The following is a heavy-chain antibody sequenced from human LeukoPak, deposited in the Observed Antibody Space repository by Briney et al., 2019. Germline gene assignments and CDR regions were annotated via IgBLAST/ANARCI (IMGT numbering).Heavy chain of an antibody. CDR2: MNPNSGNT. V-gene: IGHV1-8*01. D-gene: IGHD6-19*01. J-gene: IGHJ6*03. CDR3: ARGMSSGCYVTYYYYYYMDV. CDR1: GYTFTSYD. Sequence: ASVKVSCKASGYTFTSYDINWVRQATGQGLEWMGWMNPNSGNTGYAQKFQGRVTMTRNTSISTAYMELSSLRSEDTAVYYCARGMSSGCYVTYYYYYYMDVWGKGTTVTVSS.